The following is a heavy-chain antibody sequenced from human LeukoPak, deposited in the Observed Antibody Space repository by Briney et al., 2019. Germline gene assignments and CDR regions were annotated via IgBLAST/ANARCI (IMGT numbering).Heavy chain of an antibody. CDR3: ARGPGMVVDY. D-gene: IGHD2-15*01. J-gene: IGHJ4*02. CDR2: IDPTGGTT. Sequence: ASVKVSCKASGYTFTNYYIHWVRQAPGQGREWMGIIDPTGGTTSSAQKFQDRLTMTRNTSISTAYMELSSLRSEDTAVYYCARGPGMVVDYWGQGTLVTVSS. V-gene: IGHV1-46*01. CDR1: GYTFTNYY.